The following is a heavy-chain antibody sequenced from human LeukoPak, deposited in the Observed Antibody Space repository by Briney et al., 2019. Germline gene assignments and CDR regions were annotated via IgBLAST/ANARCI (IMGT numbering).Heavy chain of an antibody. V-gene: IGHV3-53*01. CDR2: IYSGGST. CDR3: ARVQFYYYYGMDV. Sequence: GGSLRLSCAASGFTFSRYWMHWVRHAPGKGREWVSVIYSGGSTYYADSVKGRFTISRDNSKNTLYLQMDSLRAEDTAVYYCARVQFYYYYGMDVWGQGTTVTVSS. J-gene: IGHJ6*02. D-gene: IGHD5-24*01. CDR1: GFTFSRYW.